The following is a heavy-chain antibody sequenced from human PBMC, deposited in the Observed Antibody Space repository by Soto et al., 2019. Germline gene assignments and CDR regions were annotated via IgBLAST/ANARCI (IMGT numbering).Heavy chain of an antibody. J-gene: IGHJ6*02. Sequence: QVQLQGSGPGLVKPSETLSLTCTFSGGSIRGYYWTWIRQPPGKGLEWIGNIYDSGNTNYNPSFRSRIIMSIDVSKAQFSLTLCPVTAADTAVYFCARDRGGSGALYYYGMDVWGQGTSVTVSS. CDR2: IYDSGNT. D-gene: IGHD3-10*01. CDR3: ARDRGGSGALYYYGMDV. V-gene: IGHV4-59*01. CDR1: GGSIRGYY.